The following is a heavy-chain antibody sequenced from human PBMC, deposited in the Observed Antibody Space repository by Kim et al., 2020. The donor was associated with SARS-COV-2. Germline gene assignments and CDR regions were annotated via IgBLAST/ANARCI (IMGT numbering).Heavy chain of an antibody. J-gene: IGHJ4*02. CDR3: ARDLFLEPGSSGIFDY. V-gene: IGHV4-31*02. Sequence: SHQSRVRISVATSKNQFSLKLRSVTAADTAVYYCARDLFLEPGSSGIFDYWGQGTLVTVSS. D-gene: IGHD6-6*01.